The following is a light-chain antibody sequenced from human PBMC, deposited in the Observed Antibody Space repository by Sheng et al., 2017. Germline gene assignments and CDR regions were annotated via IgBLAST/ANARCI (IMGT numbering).Light chain of an antibody. J-gene: IGKJ1*01. CDR3: QQSYRTPWA. Sequence: DIYVAQSPSSLSASVGDRVTITCRASENVGTYVSWYQQRPGKPPKLLIFAASDLESGVPSRFRGSGSGTQFSLTISSLQPDDFATYHCQQSYRTPWAFGQGTKVEMK. V-gene: IGKV1-39*01. CDR2: AAS. CDR1: ENVGTY.